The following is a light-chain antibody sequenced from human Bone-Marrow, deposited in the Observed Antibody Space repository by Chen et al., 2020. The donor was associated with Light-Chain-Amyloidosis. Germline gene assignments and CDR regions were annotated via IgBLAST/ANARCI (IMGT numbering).Light chain of an antibody. CDR2: GNN. CDR3: QSYDSSLGGWV. Sequence: QSVLTQPPSVSGAPGQMVTISCTGSSSSIGAGYDVHWYQQFPGAAPKVVIFGNNNRPSGVPDRFSGSKSGTSASLAITGLQAEDEAVYYCQSYDSSLGGWVFGGGTKLTVL. J-gene: IGLJ3*02. CDR1: SSSIGAGYD. V-gene: IGLV1-40*01.